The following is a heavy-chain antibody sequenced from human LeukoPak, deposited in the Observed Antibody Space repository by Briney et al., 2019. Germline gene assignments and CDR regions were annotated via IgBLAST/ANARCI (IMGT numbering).Heavy chain of an antibody. V-gene: IGHV3-43*01. J-gene: IGHJ4*02. CDR2: ISWDGGST. D-gene: IGHD6-19*01. CDR3: AKDYSSGWRTGFDY. CDR1: GFTFDDYT. Sequence: PGGSLRLSCAASGFTFDDYTMHWVRQAPGKGLEWVSLISWDGGSTYYADSVKGRFTISRDNSKNSLYLQMNSLRIEDTALYYCAKDYSSGWRTGFDYWGQGTLVTVSS.